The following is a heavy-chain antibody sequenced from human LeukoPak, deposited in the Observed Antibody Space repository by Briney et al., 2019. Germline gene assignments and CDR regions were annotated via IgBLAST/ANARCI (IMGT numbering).Heavy chain of an antibody. CDR2: IGGGGGSI. J-gene: IGHJ4*02. V-gene: IGHV3-23*01. CDR3: AKDLRGYWKPIDY. Sequence: GGSLRLSCAASGFTFNNCAMSWVRQAPGKGLEWVSAIGGGGGSIYYADSVKGRFTISRDNSKNMLYLQMNSLRAEDTAVYFCAKDLRGYWKPIDYWGQRTLVTVSS. CDR1: GFTFNNCA. D-gene: IGHD3-22*01.